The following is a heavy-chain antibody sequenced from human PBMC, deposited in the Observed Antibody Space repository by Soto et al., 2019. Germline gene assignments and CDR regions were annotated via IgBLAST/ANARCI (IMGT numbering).Heavy chain of an antibody. CDR3: AVMAGLVVSDDFGLDV. CDR2: ISYDGDKK. V-gene: IGHV3-30-3*01. Sequence: QVHLVESGGGVVQPGRSLRLSCVGSGFSFSDYSIHWVRQAPGKGLEWVAFISYDGDKKFFADSVKGRFNISRDNAKNTVSLHMSRLRPEDTAVFHCAVMAGLVVSDDFGLDVWGQGTTVTVSS. D-gene: IGHD2-21*01. J-gene: IGHJ6*02. CDR1: GFSFSDYS.